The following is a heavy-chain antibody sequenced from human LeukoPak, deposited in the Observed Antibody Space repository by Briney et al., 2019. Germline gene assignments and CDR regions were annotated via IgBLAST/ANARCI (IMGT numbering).Heavy chain of an antibody. J-gene: IGHJ4*02. CDR3: ARRSEAGTDL. D-gene: IGHD6-19*01. CDR1: GYSISGSSYY. V-gene: IGHV4-39*01. Sequence: SETLSLTCAVSGYSISGSSYYWGWIRQPPGKGLEWIGSIYYSGSTYYNPSLKSRVTISVDTSKNQFSLKLSSVTAADTAVYYCARRSEAGTDLWGQGTLVTVSS. CDR2: IYYSGST.